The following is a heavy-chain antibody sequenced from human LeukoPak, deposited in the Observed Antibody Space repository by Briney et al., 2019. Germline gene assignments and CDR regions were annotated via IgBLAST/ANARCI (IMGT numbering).Heavy chain of an antibody. CDR1: GGSISSYY. V-gene: IGHV4-59*01. Sequence: SETLSLTCTVSGGSISSYYWSWLRQPPGKGLKWIGYIYYSGSTNYNPSLKSRVTISVDTSKNQFSLKLSSVTAADTAVYYCARVKDMYSSSWGNWFDPWGQGTLVTVSS. CDR3: ARVKDMYSSSWGNWFDP. J-gene: IGHJ5*02. D-gene: IGHD6-13*01. CDR2: IYYSGST.